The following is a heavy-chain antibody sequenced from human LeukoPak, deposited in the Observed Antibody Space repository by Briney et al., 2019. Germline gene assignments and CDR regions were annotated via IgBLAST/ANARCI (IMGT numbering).Heavy chain of an antibody. V-gene: IGHV1-8*02. CDR2: MNPNSGNT. J-gene: IGHJ4*02. CDR1: GYTFTSYG. Sequence: ASVKVSCKASGYTFTSYGISWVRQATGQGLEWMGWMNPNSGNTGYAQKFQGRVTMTRNTSISTAYMELSSLRSEDTAVYYCARAPRITIFGVVIGYYFDYWGQGTLVTVSS. CDR3: ARAPRITIFGVVIGYYFDY. D-gene: IGHD3-3*01.